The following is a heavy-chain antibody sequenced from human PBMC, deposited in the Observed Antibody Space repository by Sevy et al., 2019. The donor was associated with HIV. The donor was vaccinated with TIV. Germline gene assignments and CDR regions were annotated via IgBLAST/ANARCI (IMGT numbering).Heavy chain of an antibody. V-gene: IGHV3-74*01. Sequence: GGSLRLSCVASGFIFSTDWMHWVRQAPGKGLVWVSRIDTDGSDTSYADSVKGRFTISRDNSKNTLYLQMNSLRAEDTAVYYCVRDPPGPKHYMDVWGKGTTVTVSS. CDR1: GFIFSTDW. CDR2: IDTDGSDT. J-gene: IGHJ6*03. CDR3: VRDPPGPKHYMDV.